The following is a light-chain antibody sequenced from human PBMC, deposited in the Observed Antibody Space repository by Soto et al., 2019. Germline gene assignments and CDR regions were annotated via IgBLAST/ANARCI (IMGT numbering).Light chain of an antibody. CDR2: AAS. CDR3: RQSYSTPPYT. Sequence: DIQMTQSPSSLSASVGDRVTITCRASQNISSYLNWYQQKPGKAPKLLIYAASSLQSGVPSRFSGSGSGTGFTLTISSLQAEEFGTNNCRQSYSTPPYTFSQGTKREIK. J-gene: IGKJ2*01. V-gene: IGKV1-39*01. CDR1: QNISSY.